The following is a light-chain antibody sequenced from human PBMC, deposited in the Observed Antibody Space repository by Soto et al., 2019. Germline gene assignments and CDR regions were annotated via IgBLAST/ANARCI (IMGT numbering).Light chain of an antibody. CDR2: DAS. Sequence: EIMLTQSPATLSLSPGERATLSCRASQSISSYLAWYQQKPGQAPRLLIQDASNRATGIPARFSGSGSGTDFTLTSSSLEPEDFAVYYCHQRSNWPRTFGQGTKLEIK. CDR3: HQRSNWPRT. J-gene: IGKJ2*01. CDR1: QSISSY. V-gene: IGKV3-11*01.